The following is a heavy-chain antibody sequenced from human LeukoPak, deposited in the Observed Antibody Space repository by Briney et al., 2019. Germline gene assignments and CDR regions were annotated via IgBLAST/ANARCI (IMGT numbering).Heavy chain of an antibody. CDR1: GGSISSGSYY. CDR3: ARYSSAYYYGSGSRYYFDY. CDR2: IYTSGST. J-gene: IGHJ4*02. Sequence: SETLSLTXTVSGGSISSGSYYWSWIRQPAGKGLEWIGRIYTSGSTNYNPSLKSRVTISVDTSKNQFSLKLSSVTAADTAVYYCARYSSAYYYGSGSRYYFDYWGQGTLVTVSS. D-gene: IGHD3-10*01. V-gene: IGHV4-61*02.